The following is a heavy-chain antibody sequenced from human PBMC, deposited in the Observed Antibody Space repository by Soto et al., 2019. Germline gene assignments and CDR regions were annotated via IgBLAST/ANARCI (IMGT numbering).Heavy chain of an antibody. CDR3: ATLPPRIVVVVLPIPS. D-gene: IGHD2-15*01. V-gene: IGHV4-30-2*01. CDR1: GGSISGGGYS. J-gene: IGHJ4*02. Sequence: SETLSLTCTVSGGSISGGGYSWNWIRQPPGKDLEWIGYIYHSDNTYYNPSLRSRVTISVDRSKNQFSLRLSSVTAADTAVYYCATLPPRIVVVVLPIPSWGQGTLVTVSS. CDR2: IYHSDNT.